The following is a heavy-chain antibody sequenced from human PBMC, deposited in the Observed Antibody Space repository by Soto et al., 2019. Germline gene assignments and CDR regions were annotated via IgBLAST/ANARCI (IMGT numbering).Heavy chain of an antibody. D-gene: IGHD2-2*01. CDR1: GGSFSGYY. CDR2: INHSGST. V-gene: IGHV4-34*01. CDR3: ARGRKSRYCSSTSCYRGLAGNYYYGMDV. J-gene: IGHJ6*02. Sequence: QVQLQQWGAGLLKPSETLSLTCAVYGGSFSGYYWSWIRQPPGKGLEWLGEINHSGSTNYNPSLKSRVTISVDTSKNQFSLKLSSVTAADTAVYYCARGRKSRYCSSTSCYRGLAGNYYYGMDVWGQGTTVTVSS.